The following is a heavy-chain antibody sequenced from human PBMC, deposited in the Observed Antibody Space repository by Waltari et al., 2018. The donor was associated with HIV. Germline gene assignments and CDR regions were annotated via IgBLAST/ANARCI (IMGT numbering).Heavy chain of an antibody. D-gene: IGHD3-22*01. J-gene: IGHJ3*02. V-gene: IGHV4-34*01. CDR2: INHSGST. Sequence: QVQLQQWGAGLLKPSETLSLTCAVYGGAFSGYYWSWIRQSPGKGLEWIGEINHSGSTSYNPSRKSRVTRSVDTSKNQFSLKLYSVTAADTAVYYCASDLTYYYDTSGYRDAFDIWGQGTMVTVSS. CDR3: ASDLTYYYDTSGYRDAFDI. CDR1: GGAFSGYY.